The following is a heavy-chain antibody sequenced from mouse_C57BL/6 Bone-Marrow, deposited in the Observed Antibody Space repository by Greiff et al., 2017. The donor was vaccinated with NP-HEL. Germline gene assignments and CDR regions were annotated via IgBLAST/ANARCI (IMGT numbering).Heavy chain of an antibody. CDR3: ARPYYSKKAWFAY. Sequence: VQLQESGAELARPGASVKLSCKASGYTFTSYGISWVKQRTGQGLEWIGEIYPRSGNTYYNETFKGKATLTADKSSSTAYMELRSLTSEDSAVYFCARPYYSKKAWFAYWGQGTLVTVSA. D-gene: IGHD2-5*01. V-gene: IGHV1-81*01. CDR2: IYPRSGNT. CDR1: GYTFTSYG. J-gene: IGHJ3*01.